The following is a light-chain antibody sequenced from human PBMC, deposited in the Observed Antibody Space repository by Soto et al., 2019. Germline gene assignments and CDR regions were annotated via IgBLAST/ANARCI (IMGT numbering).Light chain of an antibody. CDR2: KAS. J-gene: IGKJ1*01. V-gene: IGKV1-5*03. Sequence: DIQMTQSPSTLSASVGDRVTITCRACQTISRWLDWYQQKPERAPKLLIYKASSLQSGVPSRFSGSGSGTEFTLTISSLQPDDFATYYCQQYSSYFWTFGQGTKVDIK. CDR1: QTISRW. CDR3: QQYSSYFWT.